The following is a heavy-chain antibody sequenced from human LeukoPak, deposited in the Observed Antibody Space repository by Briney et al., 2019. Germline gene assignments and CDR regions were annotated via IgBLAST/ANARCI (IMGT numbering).Heavy chain of an antibody. J-gene: IGHJ5*02. V-gene: IGHV1-18*01. CDR1: GYTFTGYG. D-gene: IGHD3-9*01. CDR3: ARVEEYDILTGYHNWFDP. Sequence: ASVKVSCKASGYTFTGYGISWVRQAPGQGLEWMGWISAYNGNTNYAQKLQGRVTMTTDTSTSTAYMELRSLRSDDTAVYYCARVEEYDILTGYHNWFDPWGQGTLVTVSS. CDR2: ISAYNGNT.